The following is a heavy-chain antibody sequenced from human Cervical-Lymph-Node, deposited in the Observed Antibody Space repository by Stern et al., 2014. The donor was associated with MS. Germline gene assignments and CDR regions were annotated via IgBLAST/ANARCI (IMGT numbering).Heavy chain of an antibody. Sequence: EVQLVESGGDLVQPGGSLRLSCAGSGFTFTNYAMSWVRQAPGKGLEWVSVISVNGLNTYYADSVKGRFTISRDTSTHTLYLQMNSLRADDTAVYYCGVAGNYWGQGTLVTVSS. J-gene: IGHJ4*02. CDR2: ISVNGLNT. V-gene: IGHV3-23*04. CDR1: GFTFTNYA. D-gene: IGHD1-1*01. CDR3: GVAGNY.